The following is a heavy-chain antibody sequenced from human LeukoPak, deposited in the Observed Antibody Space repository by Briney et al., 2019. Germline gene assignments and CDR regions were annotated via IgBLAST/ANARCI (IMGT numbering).Heavy chain of an antibody. V-gene: IGHV3-33*01. CDR2: IWYDGSNK. D-gene: IGHD6-13*01. J-gene: IGHJ6*02. CDR1: GFTFSSYG. Sequence: GRSLRLSCAASGFTFSSYGMHWVRQAPGKGLEWVAVIWYDGSNKYYADSVKGRFTISRDNSKNTLYLQMNSLRAEDTAVYYCARDGLSSSPMDVWGQGTTVTVSS. CDR3: ARDGLSSSPMDV.